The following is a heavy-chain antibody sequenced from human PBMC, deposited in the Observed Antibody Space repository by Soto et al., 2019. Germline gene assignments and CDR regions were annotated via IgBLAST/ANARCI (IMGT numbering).Heavy chain of an antibody. CDR3: ARQVRGEYGWFDP. CDR2: ISLSGKTSGSA. J-gene: IGHJ5*02. CDR1: GGPISGYS. D-gene: IGHD3-10*01. Sequence: SETLSLTCTVSGGPISGYSWTWIRQPPGKGLEWIGFISLSGKTSGSAKYNPSLQSRVTISADTSRNQFSLNLNSVTAADTALYYCARQVRGEYGWFDPRGQGVRVTGSS. V-gene: IGHV4-4*09.